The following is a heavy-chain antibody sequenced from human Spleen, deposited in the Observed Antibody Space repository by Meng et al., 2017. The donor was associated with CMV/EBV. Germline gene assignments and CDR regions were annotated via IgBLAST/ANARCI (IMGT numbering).Heavy chain of an antibody. V-gene: IGHV3-23*01. CDR3: AKDQTVGGTFDS. Sequence: GGSLRLSCAASGFSFSSYWMTWVRQAPGKGLQWVSTFSSRGGTSYYADSVKGRFTISRDNSKNRLYLQMNSLRAEDTAIYYCAKDQTVGGTFDSWGQGTLVTVSS. J-gene: IGHJ4*02. D-gene: IGHD6-19*01. CDR2: FSSRGGTS. CDR1: GFSFSSYW.